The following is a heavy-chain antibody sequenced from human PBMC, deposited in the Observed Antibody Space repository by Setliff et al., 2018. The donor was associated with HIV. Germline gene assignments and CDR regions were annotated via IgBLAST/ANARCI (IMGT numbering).Heavy chain of an antibody. CDR2: IIPIFGPT. V-gene: IGHV1-69*13. CDR1: GFTFTAYY. CDR3: VRGVQSPPHYSYYYMDV. Sequence: SVKVSCKTSGFTFTAYYMHWVRQAPGQGLEWMGGIIPIFGPTNYAQKFQGRLTITADESTSTAYMELTSLRFDDTAMYYCVRGVQSPPHYSYYYMDVWGEGTRVTVSS. J-gene: IGHJ6*03. D-gene: IGHD3-3*01.